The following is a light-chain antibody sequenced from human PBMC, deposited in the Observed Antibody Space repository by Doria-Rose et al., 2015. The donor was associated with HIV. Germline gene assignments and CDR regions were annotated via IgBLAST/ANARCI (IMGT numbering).Light chain of an antibody. CDR2: DAS. J-gene: IGKJ3*01. V-gene: IGKV3-11*01. CDR1: QSVSSN. Sequence: EIVLTQSPATLSLSPGERATLSCRASQSVSSNLAWYQQKPGQAPRLHIYDASNRATGIPARFSGSGSGTDFTLTISSLKPEDFAVYFCQQRSNWPPIFTFGPGTKVDI. CDR3: QQRSNWPPIFT.